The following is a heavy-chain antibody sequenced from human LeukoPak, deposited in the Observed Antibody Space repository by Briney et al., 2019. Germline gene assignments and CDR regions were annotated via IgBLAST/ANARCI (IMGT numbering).Heavy chain of an antibody. J-gene: IGHJ4*02. D-gene: IGHD3-3*01. V-gene: IGHV4-61*01. CDR3: ARGPRRNRLLLGVDY. Sequence: PSETLSLTCTVSGGSVSSGSYYWSWIRQPPGKGLEWIGYIYYSGSTNYNPSLKSRVTISVDTSKNQFSLKLSSVTAADTAVYYCARGPRRNRLLLGVDYWGQGTLVTVSS. CDR1: GGSVSSGSYY. CDR2: IYYSGST.